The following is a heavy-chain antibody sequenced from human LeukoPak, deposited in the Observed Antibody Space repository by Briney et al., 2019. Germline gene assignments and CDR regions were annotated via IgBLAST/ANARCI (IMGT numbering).Heavy chain of an antibody. CDR1: GFTFSSYS. CDR2: IYNIGTT. CDR3: ARWYCSSTSCYYDY. J-gene: IGHJ4*02. D-gene: IGHD2-2*01. V-gene: IGHV3-53*01. Sequence: GGSLRLSCAASGFTFSSYSMNWVRQAPGKGLEWVSIIYNIGTTYYTDSVKGRFTISRDNSKNTLYLQMNSLRAEDTAVYYCARWYCSSTSCYYDYWGQGTLVTVSS.